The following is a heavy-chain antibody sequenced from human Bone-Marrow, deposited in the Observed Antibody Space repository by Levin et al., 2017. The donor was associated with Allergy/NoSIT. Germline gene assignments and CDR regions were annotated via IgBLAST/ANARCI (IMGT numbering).Heavy chain of an antibody. V-gene: IGHV3-30*18. J-gene: IGHJ6*03. CDR2: ISYDGSNK. D-gene: IGHD3-10*01. CDR3: AKDSHRWFGELLYYYDYYMDV. CDR1: GFTFSSYG. Sequence: GGSLRLSCAASGFTFSSYGMHWVRQAPGKGLEWVAVISYDGSNKYYADSVKGRFTISRDNSKNTLYLQMNSLRAEDTAVYYCAKDSHRWFGELLYYYDYYMDVWGKGTTVTVSS.